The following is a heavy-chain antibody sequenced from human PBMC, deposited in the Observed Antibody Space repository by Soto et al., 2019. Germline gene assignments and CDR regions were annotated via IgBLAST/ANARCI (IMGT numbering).Heavy chain of an antibody. J-gene: IGHJ4*02. Sequence: GGSLRLSCAASGFTFSKYAMSWVRQPPGKGLEWVSAISGSGVSTYYADSVKGRFTISRDNSKNMLYLQMNSVRAEDTAVYYCVKDYYDSSGCSYFDYWGQGTQVTVSS. D-gene: IGHD3-22*01. CDR3: VKDYYDSSGCSYFDY. CDR1: GFTFSKYA. V-gene: IGHV3-23*01. CDR2: ISGSGVST.